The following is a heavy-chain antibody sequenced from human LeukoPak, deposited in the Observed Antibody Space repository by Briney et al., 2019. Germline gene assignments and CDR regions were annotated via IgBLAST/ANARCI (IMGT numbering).Heavy chain of an antibody. V-gene: IGHV4-4*02. D-gene: IGHD3-22*01. CDR2: IYHSGST. J-gene: IGHJ4*02. Sequence: SSETLSLTCAVSGGSISSSNWWSWVRQPPGKGLEWIGEIYHSGSTNYNPSLKSRVTISVDKSKNQFSLKLSPVTAADTAVYYCARGGYSQYYFDYWGQGTLVTVSS. CDR1: GGSISSSNW. CDR3: ARGGYSQYYFDY.